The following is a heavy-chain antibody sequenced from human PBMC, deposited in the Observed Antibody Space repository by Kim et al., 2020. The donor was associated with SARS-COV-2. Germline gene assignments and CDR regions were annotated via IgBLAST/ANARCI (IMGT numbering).Heavy chain of an antibody. J-gene: IGHJ4*02. Sequence: YADSATGRFTIARDDSKTTVYLRMNSLGTDDTAVYYCAREMESGSVPAFGDWGQGTLVTVSS. V-gene: IGHV3-30*01. D-gene: IGHD1-26*01. CDR3: AREMESGSVPAFGD.